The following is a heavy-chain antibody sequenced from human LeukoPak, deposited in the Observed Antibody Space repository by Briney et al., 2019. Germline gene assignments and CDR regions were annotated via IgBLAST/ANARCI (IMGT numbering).Heavy chain of an antibody. Sequence: PSETLSLTCTVSGGSISSGDYYWSWIRQPPGKGLEWIGYIYYSGSTYYNPSLKSRVTISVDTSKNQFSLKLSPVTAADTAVYYCARVQRWLQWENFDYWGQGTLVTVSS. V-gene: IGHV4-30-4*01. CDR1: GGSISSGDYY. D-gene: IGHD5-12*01. J-gene: IGHJ4*02. CDR2: IYYSGST. CDR3: ARVQRWLQWENFDY.